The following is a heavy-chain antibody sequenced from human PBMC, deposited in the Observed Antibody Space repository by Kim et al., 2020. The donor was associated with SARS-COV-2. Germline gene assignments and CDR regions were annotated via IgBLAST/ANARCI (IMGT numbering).Heavy chain of an antibody. Sequence: GGSLRLSCAGSGFTFSVAWMSWVRQAPGKGLEWVGRIKSKTDGGTTDYAAPVKGRFTISRDDSKNTLYLQMGSLKTEDTAVYYCTTIMTTVTPVFDYWGQGTLVTVSS. CDR1: GFTFSVAW. CDR2: IKSKTDGGTT. D-gene: IGHD4-17*01. CDR3: TTIMTTVTPVFDY. J-gene: IGHJ4*02. V-gene: IGHV3-15*01.